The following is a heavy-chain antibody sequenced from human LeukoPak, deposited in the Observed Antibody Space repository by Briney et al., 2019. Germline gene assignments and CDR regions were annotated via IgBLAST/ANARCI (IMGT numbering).Heavy chain of an antibody. CDR1: GYTFTSYG. J-gene: IGHJ6*03. V-gene: IGHV1-18*01. Sequence: ASVKVSCKASGYTFTSYGISWVRQAPGQGLEWMGWISAYNGNTNYAQKLQGRVTMTTDTSTSTAYMELRSLRSDDTAVYYCARDEDRSGSYYVAYYYMDVWGKGTTVTVSS. CDR2: ISAYNGNT. D-gene: IGHD1-26*01. CDR3: ARDEDRSGSYYVAYYYMDV.